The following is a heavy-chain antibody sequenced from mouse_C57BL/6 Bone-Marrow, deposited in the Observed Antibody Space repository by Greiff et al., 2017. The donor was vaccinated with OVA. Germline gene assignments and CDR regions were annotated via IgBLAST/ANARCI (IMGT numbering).Heavy chain of an antibody. Sequence: VQLQQSGPGLVQPSQSLSITCTVSGFSLTSYGVHWVRQSPGKGLEWLGVIWSGGSTDYNAAFISRLSISKDNSKSQVFFKMNSLQADDTAIYYCARGGSYEAWFAYWGQGTLVTVSA. CDR1: GFSLTSYG. J-gene: IGHJ3*01. CDR2: IWSGGST. D-gene: IGHD1-1*02. V-gene: IGHV2-2*01. CDR3: ARGGSYEAWFAY.